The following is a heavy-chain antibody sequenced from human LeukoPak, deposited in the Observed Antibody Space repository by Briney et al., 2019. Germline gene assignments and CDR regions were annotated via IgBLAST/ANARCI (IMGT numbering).Heavy chain of an antibody. V-gene: IGHV3-7*01. Sequence: GGSLRLSCAAPGFTFSSYWMSWVRQAPGKGLEWVANIKQDGSEKYYVDSVKGRFIISRDNAKNSLYLQMSSLRAEDTAVYYWAKGAFRDPVQGYYYKDGLGKGTTVTVSS. J-gene: IGHJ6*03. CDR2: IKQDGSEK. D-gene: IGHD2/OR15-2a*01. CDR3: AKGAFRDPVQGYYYKDG. CDR1: GFTFSSYW.